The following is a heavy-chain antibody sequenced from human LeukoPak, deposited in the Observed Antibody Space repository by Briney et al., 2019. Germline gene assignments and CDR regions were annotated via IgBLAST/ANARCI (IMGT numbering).Heavy chain of an antibody. CDR3: AKDSSGSYSHFDY. V-gene: IGHV3-23*01. D-gene: IGHD3-22*01. CDR2: ISGSGGST. Sequence: GGSLRLSCAASGFTFSSYGMSWVRQAPGKGLEWVSAISGSGGSTYYADSVKGRFTISRDNSKNTLYLQINSLRPEDTAVYYCAKDSSGSYSHFDYWGQGTLVTVSS. CDR1: GFTFSSYG. J-gene: IGHJ4*02.